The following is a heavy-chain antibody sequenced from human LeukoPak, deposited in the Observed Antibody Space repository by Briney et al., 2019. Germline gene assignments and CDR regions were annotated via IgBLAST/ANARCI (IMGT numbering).Heavy chain of an antibody. CDR1: GFTFSNYD. CDR2: ISNSGSSK. D-gene: IGHD2-15*01. V-gene: IGHV3-48*03. J-gene: IGHJ4*02. CDR3: ASLTVTGGSLSDY. Sequence: GGSLRLSCVASGFTFSNYDMNWVRQVPGKGLEWVSYISNSGSSKYYVDSVKGRFTISRDNAKNSLYLQMNSLRAEDTAVYYCASLTVTGGSLSDYWGQGALVTVSS.